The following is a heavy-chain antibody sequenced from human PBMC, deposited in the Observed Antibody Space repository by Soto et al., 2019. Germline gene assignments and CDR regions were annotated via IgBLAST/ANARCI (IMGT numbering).Heavy chain of an antibody. CDR1: GYTFTSYY. CDR3: VMGIGPAEGAFVI. D-gene: IGHD6-13*01. CDR2: INPSGGST. Sequence: SVKVSCKASGYTFTSYYMHWVRQAPGQGLEWMGIINPSGGSTSYAQKFQGRVTMTRDTSTSTVYMELSSLRSEDTAVYYCVMGIGPAEGAFVIWGPRPMGTGS. V-gene: IGHV1-46*03. J-gene: IGHJ3*02.